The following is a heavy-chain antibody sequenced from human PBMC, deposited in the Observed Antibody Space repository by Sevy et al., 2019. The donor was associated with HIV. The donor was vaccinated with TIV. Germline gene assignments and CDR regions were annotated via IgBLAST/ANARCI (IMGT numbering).Heavy chain of an antibody. J-gene: IGHJ4*02. D-gene: IGHD3-10*01. CDR2: IWSSSSYI. Sequence: GGSLRLSCAASGFTFGTYNMNWVRQAPGKGLEWVSSIWSSSSYIYYADSVKGRFTISRDNAKNSLYLQMNSLKVEDTAVYYCARDRTYGSFIDYWGQGTLVTVSS. V-gene: IGHV3-21*01. CDR3: ARDRTYGSFIDY. CDR1: GFTFGTYN.